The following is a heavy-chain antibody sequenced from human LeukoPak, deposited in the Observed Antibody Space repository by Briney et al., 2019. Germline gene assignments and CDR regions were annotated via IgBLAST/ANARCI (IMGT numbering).Heavy chain of an antibody. J-gene: IGHJ6*03. V-gene: IGHV3-7*01. CDR1: GFTFSSYW. Sequence: GGSLRLSCAASGFTFSSYWMSWVRQAPGKGLEWVANIKQDGSEKYYVDSVKGRFTISSDNAKNSLYLQMNSLRAEDTAVYYCARDRSYGSEKNYYYYMDVWGKGTTVTVSS. D-gene: IGHD3-10*01. CDR3: ARDRSYGSEKNYYYYMDV. CDR2: IKQDGSEK.